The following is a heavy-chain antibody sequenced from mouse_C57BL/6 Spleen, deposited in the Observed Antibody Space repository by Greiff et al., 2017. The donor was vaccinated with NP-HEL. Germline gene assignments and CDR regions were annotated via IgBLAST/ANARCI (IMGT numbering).Heavy chain of an antibody. CDR2: IDPSDSYT. V-gene: IGHV1-69*01. CDR3: ARRIYYYGSSSWYAMDY. D-gene: IGHD1-1*01. J-gene: IGHJ4*01. Sequence: QVQLQQPGAELVMPGASVKLSCKASGYTFTSYWMHWVKQRPGQGLEWIGEIDPSDSYTNYNQKFQGKSTLTVDKSSSTAYMQLSSLTSEDSAVYYCARRIYYYGSSSWYAMDYWGQGTSVTVSS. CDR1: GYTFTSYW.